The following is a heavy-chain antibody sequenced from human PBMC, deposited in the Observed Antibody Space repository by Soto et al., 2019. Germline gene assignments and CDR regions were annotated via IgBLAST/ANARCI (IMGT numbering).Heavy chain of an antibody. D-gene: IGHD3-3*01. Sequence: VGSLRLSCAASGFMFSSYAMSWVRQAPGKGLEWDSGISISGDNTYYADSVKGRFTISRDNSKNTLYLQMNSLRAEDTAVYYCADDGESLFNFEYWGQGTLVTVS. J-gene: IGHJ4*02. V-gene: IGHV3-23*01. CDR2: ISISGDNT. CDR3: ADDGESLFNFEY. CDR1: GFMFSSYA.